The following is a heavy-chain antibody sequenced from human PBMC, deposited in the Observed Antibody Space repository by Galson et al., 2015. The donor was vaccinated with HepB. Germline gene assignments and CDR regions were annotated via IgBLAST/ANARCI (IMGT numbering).Heavy chain of an antibody. CDR3: ARDARKSLVRATVEVRAFDV. D-gene: IGHD1-26*01. CDR1: GFTFSTYG. J-gene: IGHJ3*01. V-gene: IGHV3-30-3*01. Sequence: SLRLSCAASGFTFSTYGLHWVRQAPGKGLEWVAVISYDGNNKYHRDSVQGRFTISRDNPKNTLYLQMNSLRVEDTAVYYCARDARKSLVRATVEVRAFDVWGQGTMVTVSS. CDR2: ISYDGNNK.